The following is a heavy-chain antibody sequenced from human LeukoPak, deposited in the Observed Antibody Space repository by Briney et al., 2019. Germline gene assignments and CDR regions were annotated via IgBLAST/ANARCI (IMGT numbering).Heavy chain of an antibody. D-gene: IGHD3-22*01. V-gene: IGHV3-23*01. Sequence: GGSLRLSCAASGFTFSSYAMSWVRRAPGKGLEWVSAISGSGGSTYYADSVKGRFTISRDNSKNTLYLQMNSLRAEDTAVYYCAKDIGEPLLPDQNDYWGQGTLVTVSS. J-gene: IGHJ4*02. CDR3: AKDIGEPLLPDQNDY. CDR1: GFTFSSYA. CDR2: ISGSGGST.